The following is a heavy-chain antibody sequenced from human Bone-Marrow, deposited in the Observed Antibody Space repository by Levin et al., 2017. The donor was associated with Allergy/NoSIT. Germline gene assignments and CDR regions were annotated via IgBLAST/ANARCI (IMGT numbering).Heavy chain of an antibody. D-gene: IGHD2-21*02. J-gene: IGHJ4*02. CDR3: GKDRFMVTALPISVPET. CDR2: ISWNSGSI. Sequence: GGSLRLSCAASGFTFDDYAIHWVRQAPGKGLEWVSGISWNSGSIAYADSVKGRFTISRDNAKNSVYLHMNSLRLEDTALYYCGKDRFMVTALPISVPETWGQGTLVTVSS. V-gene: IGHV3-9*01. CDR1: GFTFDDYA.